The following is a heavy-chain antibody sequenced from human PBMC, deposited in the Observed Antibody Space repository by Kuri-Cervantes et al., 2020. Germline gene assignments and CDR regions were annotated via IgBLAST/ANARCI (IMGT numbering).Heavy chain of an antibody. Sequence: GGSLRLSCAASGFTFTTYDMHWVRQPLGKGLEWVSAIGTTGDTYYLDSVKGRFTISRDNSKNTLYLQMNSLRAEDTAVYYCAKGVVGATGYMDVWGKGTTVTVSS. CDR1: GFTFTTYD. D-gene: IGHD1-26*01. J-gene: IGHJ6*03. V-gene: IGHV3-13*01. CDR3: AKGVVGATGYMDV. CDR2: IGTTGDT.